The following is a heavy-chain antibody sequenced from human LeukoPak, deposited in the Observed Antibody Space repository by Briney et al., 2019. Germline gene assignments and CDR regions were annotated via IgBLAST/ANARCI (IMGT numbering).Heavy chain of an antibody. CDR1: GGSISSSSYY. V-gene: IGHV4-39*01. Sequence: SETLSLTCTVSGGSISSSSYYWGWIRQPPGKGLEWIGSIYYSGSTYYNPSLKSRVTISVDTSKNQFSLKLSSVTAADTAVYYCARGGDVTAMVIGDAFDIWGQGTVVTVSS. CDR3: ARGGDVTAMVIGDAFDI. D-gene: IGHD5-18*01. CDR2: IYYSGST. J-gene: IGHJ3*02.